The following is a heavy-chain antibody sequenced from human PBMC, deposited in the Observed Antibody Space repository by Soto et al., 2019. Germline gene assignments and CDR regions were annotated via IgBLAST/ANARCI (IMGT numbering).Heavy chain of an antibody. V-gene: IGHV3-9*01. Sequence: EVQVVESGGGLVQPGRSLRLSCAASGFTFDDYAMHWVRQVPGKGLEWVSGISWNSGKKPYADSVKGRFTISRDNAKNSLYLPVDSLRAEDTALYYCAKGDSGSPSYGMDVWGQGTTVTVSS. CDR1: GFTFDDYA. CDR3: AKGDSGSPSYGMDV. J-gene: IGHJ6*02. D-gene: IGHD6-6*01. CDR2: ISWNSGKK.